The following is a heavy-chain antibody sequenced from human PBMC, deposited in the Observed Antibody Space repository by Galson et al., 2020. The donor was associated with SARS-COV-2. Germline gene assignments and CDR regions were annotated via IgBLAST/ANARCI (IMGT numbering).Heavy chain of an antibody. CDR1: GYTFTSYA. CDR3: ARDYDILTGYRLYYYMDV. D-gene: IGHD3-9*01. CDR2: INTNTGNP. J-gene: IGHJ6*03. Sequence: GESLKISCKASGYTFTSYAMNWVRQAPGQGLEWMGWINTNTGNPTYAQGFTGRFVFSLDTSVSTAYLQISSLKAEDTAVYYCARDYDILTGYRLYYYMDVWGKGTTVTVSS. V-gene: IGHV7-4-1*02.